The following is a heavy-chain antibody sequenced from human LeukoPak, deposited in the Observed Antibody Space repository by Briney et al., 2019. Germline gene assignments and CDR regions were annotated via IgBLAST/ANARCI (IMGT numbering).Heavy chain of an antibody. D-gene: IGHD3-3*01. V-gene: IGHV4-34*01. CDR1: GGSFSGYY. CDR3: ARGVYDFWSGLIDY. CDR2: INHSGST. Sequence: PSETLSLTCAVYGGSFSGYYWSWIRQPPGKGLEWIGEINHSGSTNYNPSLKSRVTISVDKSKNQFSLKLSSVTAADAAVYYCARGVYDFWSGLIDYWGQGTLVTVSS. J-gene: IGHJ4*02.